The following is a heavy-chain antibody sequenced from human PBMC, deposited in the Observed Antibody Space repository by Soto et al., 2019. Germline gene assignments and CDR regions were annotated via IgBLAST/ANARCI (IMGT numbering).Heavy chain of an antibody. J-gene: IGHJ6*02. CDR1: GYTFTSYG. V-gene: IGHV1-18*01. Sequence: QVQLVQSGAEVKKPGASVKVSCKASGYTFTSYGISWVRQAPGQGLEWMGWISAYNGNTNYAQKLQGRVTMTTDTSTSTAYMELRSLRSDDTAVYYCARDLTPRTCWTGHNGYYYGMDVWGQGTTVTVSS. CDR2: ISAYNGNT. D-gene: IGHD3-9*01. CDR3: ARDLTPRTCWTGHNGYYYGMDV.